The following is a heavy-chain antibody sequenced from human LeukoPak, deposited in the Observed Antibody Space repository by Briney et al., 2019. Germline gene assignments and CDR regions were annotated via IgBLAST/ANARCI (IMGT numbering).Heavy chain of an antibody. V-gene: IGHV4-34*01. CDR3: ARGRAFDP. J-gene: IGHJ5*02. Sequence: GSLRLSCAASGFTFSSYGMHWVRQAPGKGLEWIGEINHSGSTNYNPSLKSRVTISVDTSKNQFSLKLSSVTAADTAVYYCARGRAFDPWGQGTLVTVSS. CDR1: GFTFSSYG. CDR2: INHSGST.